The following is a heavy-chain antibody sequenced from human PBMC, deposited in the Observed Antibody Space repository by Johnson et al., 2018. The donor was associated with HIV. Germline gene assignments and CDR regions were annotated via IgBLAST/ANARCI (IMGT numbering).Heavy chain of an antibody. V-gene: IGHV3-30*02. CDR1: GFTFSDYY. CDR2: IRYDGSNK. D-gene: IGHD2-2*02. Sequence: QVQLVESGGGVVQPGGSLRLSCAASGFTFSDYYMSWIRQAPGKGLAWVAFIRYDGSNKYYADSVKGRFTISRDNSKNTLYLQMNSLRAEDTAVYYCARDDTEADGAFDIWGQGTMVTVSS. J-gene: IGHJ3*02. CDR3: ARDDTEADGAFDI.